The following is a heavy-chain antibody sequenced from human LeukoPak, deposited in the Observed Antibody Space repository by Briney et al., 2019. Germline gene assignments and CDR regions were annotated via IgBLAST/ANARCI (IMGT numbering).Heavy chain of an antibody. Sequence: SETLSLTCTVSGGSINSHYWSWIRQPPGKGPEWVGHIYYSGSTNYNPSRKSRVTISVDTSKNQFSLKVSSVTAADTAVYYCARVYSGNYCDYWGQGTLVTVSS. J-gene: IGHJ4*02. CDR3: ARVYSGNYCDY. D-gene: IGHD1-26*01. CDR2: IYYSGST. V-gene: IGHV4-59*11. CDR1: GGSINSHY.